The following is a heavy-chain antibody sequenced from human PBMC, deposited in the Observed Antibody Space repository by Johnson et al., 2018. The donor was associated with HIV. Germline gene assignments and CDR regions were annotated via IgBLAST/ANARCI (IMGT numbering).Heavy chain of an antibody. D-gene: IGHD6-13*01. CDR3: ASWWIAAAGSPGDAFDI. J-gene: IGHJ3*02. CDR1: GFIFSDHY. Sequence: QVPLVESGGGLVQPGGSLRLSCVSSGFIFSDHYMDWVRQAPGKGLEWVAVISYDGSNKYYAASVTDRYTLSRDNSKTTLYLQRNSLRAEDTAVYYCASWWIAAAGSPGDAFDIWGQGTMVTVSS. CDR2: ISYDGSNK. V-gene: IGHV3-30*03.